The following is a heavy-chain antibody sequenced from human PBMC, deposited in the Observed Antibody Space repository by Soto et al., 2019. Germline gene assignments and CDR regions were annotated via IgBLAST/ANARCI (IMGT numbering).Heavy chain of an antibody. CDR3: ARALGELLDAFDS. V-gene: IGHV4-39*02. D-gene: IGHD1-26*01. J-gene: IGHJ3*02. Sequence: QLQLQESGPGLVKPSETLSLTCTVSGGSISSSSYYWGWIRQPPGKGLEWIGSIYYSGSTYYNPSLKSRVTISVDTSKNHFSLKLSTVTAADTAVYYCARALGELLDAFDSWGQGTMVTVYS. CDR2: IYYSGST. CDR1: GGSISSSSYY.